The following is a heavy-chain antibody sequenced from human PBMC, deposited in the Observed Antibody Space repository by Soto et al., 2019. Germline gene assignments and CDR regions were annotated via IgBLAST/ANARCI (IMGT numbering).Heavy chain of an antibody. V-gene: IGHV6-1*01. CDR3: ARFITMVRGVGYYFDY. J-gene: IGHJ4*02. CDR2: TYYRSKWYN. D-gene: IGHD3-10*01. CDR1: GDSVSSNSAA. Sequence: PSQTLSLTCAISGDSVSSNSAAWNWIRQSPSRGLEWLGRTYYRSKWYNDYAVSVKSRITINPDTSKNQFSLQLNSVTPEDTAVYYCARFITMVRGVGYYFDYWGQGTLVTVSS.